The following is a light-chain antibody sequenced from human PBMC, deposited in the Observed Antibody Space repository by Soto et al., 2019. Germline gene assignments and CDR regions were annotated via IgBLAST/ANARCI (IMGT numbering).Light chain of an antibody. CDR2: EVS. V-gene: IGLV2-8*01. J-gene: IGLJ2*01. CDR1: SSDVGGYNY. CDR3: TSYAGRSNLVV. Sequence: QSVLTQPPSASGSPGQSVTISCTGTSSDVGGYNYVSWYQQHPGKAPKLMIYEVSKRPSGVPNRFSGSKSGNTASLTISGLQAEGEADYYCTSYAGRSNLVVFGAGTKLTVL.